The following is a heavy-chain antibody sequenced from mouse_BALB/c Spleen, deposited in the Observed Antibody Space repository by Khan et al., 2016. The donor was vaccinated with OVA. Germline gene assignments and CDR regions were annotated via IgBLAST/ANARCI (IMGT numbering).Heavy chain of an antibody. CDR1: GYMFSSYW. D-gene: IGHD1-1*01. CDR2: INPSSGYN. CDR3: ARSAYGSLAS. Sequence: QVQLQQPGAELAKPGASVKMSCKASGYMFSSYWMNWVKQRPGQGLEWIGYINPSSGYNECHQKFKDRATLTADKSSSTVYMQLSSLKSEDSAVXYGARSAYGSLASWGQGTLAIVSA. V-gene: IGHV1-7*01. J-gene: IGHJ3*01.